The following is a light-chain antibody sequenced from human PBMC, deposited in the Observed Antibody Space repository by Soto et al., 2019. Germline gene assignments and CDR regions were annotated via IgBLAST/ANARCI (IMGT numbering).Light chain of an antibody. CDR2: DAS. CDR1: QSISSW. CDR3: QQYNSYWT. V-gene: IGKV1-5*01. Sequence: DIQMTQSPSTLSASVGDRVTITCRASQSISSWLAWYQQKPGKAPKLLIYDASSLDSGVPSRFSGSGSGKEFTLTISSLQPDDVASYYCQQYNSYWTFDQGTKVEIK. J-gene: IGKJ1*01.